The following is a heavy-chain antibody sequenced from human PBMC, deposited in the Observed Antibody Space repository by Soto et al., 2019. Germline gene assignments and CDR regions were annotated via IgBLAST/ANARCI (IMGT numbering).Heavy chain of an antibody. CDR2: ISHSGLR. V-gene: IGHV4-59*01. CDR3: ATSNPTCPGCYS. J-gene: IGHJ5*02. CDR1: GVSISRGY. Sequence: QVQLQESGPGLVKPSETLSLTCIVSGVSISRGYCTCIRQSPGKGLEWMGYISHSGLRHYRASLQSRLTKSVETSKHQFSLNLTSVTAADTAIYYCATSNPTCPGCYSWGQGTLVIVSS. D-gene: IGHD3-10*01.